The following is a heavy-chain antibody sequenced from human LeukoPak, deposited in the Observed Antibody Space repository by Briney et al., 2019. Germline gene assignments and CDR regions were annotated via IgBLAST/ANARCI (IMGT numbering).Heavy chain of an antibody. V-gene: IGHV3-30*02. CDR3: ARSEMASIAFDI. Sequence: GGSLRLSCAASGFTFSSYGMHWVRQAPGKGLEWVAFIRFDGSNKYYADSVKGRLTISRDNSKNTLYLQMGSLRAEDMAVYYCARSEMASIAFDIWGQGTMVTVSS. CDR2: IRFDGSNK. D-gene: IGHD5-24*01. CDR1: GFTFSSYG. J-gene: IGHJ3*02.